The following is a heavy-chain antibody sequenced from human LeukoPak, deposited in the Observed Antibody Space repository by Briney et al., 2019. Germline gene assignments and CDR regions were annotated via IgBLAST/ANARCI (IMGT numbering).Heavy chain of an antibody. D-gene: IGHD1-26*01. Sequence: SETLSLTCTVSGGSISSYYWSWMRQPPGKGLEWIGYIYYSGSTNYNPSLKSRVTISVDTSKNQFSLKLSSVTAADTAVYYCARVSVGVLYFDYWGQGTLVTVYS. CDR1: GGSISSYY. CDR3: ARVSVGVLYFDY. V-gene: IGHV4-59*01. CDR2: IYYSGST. J-gene: IGHJ4*02.